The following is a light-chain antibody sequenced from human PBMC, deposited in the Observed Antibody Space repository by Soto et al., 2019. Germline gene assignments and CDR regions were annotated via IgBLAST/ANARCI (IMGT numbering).Light chain of an antibody. CDR2: EVS. CDR3: SSYAGSNIFD. Sequence: QSVLTQPPSASGSPGQSVTISCTGTSSDVGGYNFVAWYQQHPGKAPKLMISEVSKRPSGVPDRFSGSKSGNTASLTVSGLQAEDEADYYCSSYAGSNIFDFGTGNKLTVL. J-gene: IGLJ1*01. V-gene: IGLV2-8*01. CDR1: SSDVGGYNF.